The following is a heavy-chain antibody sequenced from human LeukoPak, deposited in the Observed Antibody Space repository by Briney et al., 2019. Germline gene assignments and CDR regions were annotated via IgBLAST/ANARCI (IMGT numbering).Heavy chain of an antibody. CDR2: ISSSGSTI. CDR3: ARSLLRNWFDP. J-gene: IGHJ5*02. Sequence: PGGSLRLSCAASGFTFSRYEMNWVRQAPGKGLEWVLYISSSGSTIYYADSVKGRFTISRDNAKNSLYLQMNSLRAEDTAVYYCARSLLRNWFDPWGQGTLVTVSS. CDR1: GFTFSRYE. V-gene: IGHV3-48*03.